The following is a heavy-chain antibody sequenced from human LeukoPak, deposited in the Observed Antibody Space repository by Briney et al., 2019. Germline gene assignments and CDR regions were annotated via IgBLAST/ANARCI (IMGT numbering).Heavy chain of an antibody. V-gene: IGHV4-59*01. CDR2: IYDSGST. CDR3: AREGWTPGIGDWFDP. Sequence: SETLSLTCTVSGGSISSYYWSWIRQPAGKGREWIGYIYDSGSTNYNPSLKSRVTISVVTTKSQFSLKLSSVTAADPAVYYCAREGWTPGIGDWFDPWGQGTLVTVSS. CDR1: GGSISSYY. J-gene: IGHJ5*02. D-gene: IGHD3-10*01.